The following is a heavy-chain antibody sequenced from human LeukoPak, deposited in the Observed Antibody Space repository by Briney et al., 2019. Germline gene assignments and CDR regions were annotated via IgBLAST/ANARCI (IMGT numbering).Heavy chain of an antibody. CDR1: GFSFISYG. CDR2: ISDDGRNK. Sequence: GGSLRLSCAASGFSFISYGMHWVRQAPGKGLEWVGVISDDGRNKKYADSVKGRFTISRDNSKDTLYLQMNSLRDEDTAVYYCAKRPSDYSDYVTYFDYWGQGTLVTVSS. J-gene: IGHJ4*02. D-gene: IGHD4-11*01. CDR3: AKRPSDYSDYVTYFDY. V-gene: IGHV3-30*18.